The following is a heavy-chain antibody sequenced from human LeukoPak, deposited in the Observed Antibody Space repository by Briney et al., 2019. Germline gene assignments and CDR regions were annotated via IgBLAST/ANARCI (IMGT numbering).Heavy chain of an antibody. CDR2: IYTSGST. CDR3: AKEVSDGRSDL. V-gene: IGHV4-61*02. J-gene: IGHJ5*02. Sequence: PSETLSLTCTVSGGSISSGSYYWSWIRQPAGKGLEWIGRIYTSGSTNYNPSLKSRVTISVDRSKNQFSLKLSSVTAADTAVYYCAKEVSDGRSDLWGQGTLVTVFS. CDR1: GGSISSGSYY.